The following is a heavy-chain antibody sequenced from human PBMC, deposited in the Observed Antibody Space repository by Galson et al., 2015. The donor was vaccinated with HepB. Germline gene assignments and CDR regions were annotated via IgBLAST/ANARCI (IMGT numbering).Heavy chain of an antibody. CDR3: ARRVNLYYGSGYYFDY. CDR2: IKQDGSEK. CDR1: GFTFSSYW. D-gene: IGHD3-10*01. Sequence: SLRLSCAASGFTFSSYWMSWVRQAPGKGLEWVANIKQDGSEKYYVDSVKGRFTISRDNAKNSLYLQMNSLRAEDTAVYYCARRVNLYYGSGYYFDYWGQGTLVTVSS. V-gene: IGHV3-7*03. J-gene: IGHJ4*02.